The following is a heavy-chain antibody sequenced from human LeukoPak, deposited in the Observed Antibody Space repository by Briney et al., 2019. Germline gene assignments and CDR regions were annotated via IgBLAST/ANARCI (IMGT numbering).Heavy chain of an antibody. V-gene: IGHV3-23*01. J-gene: IGHJ4*02. CDR2: ISGSGGST. CDR1: GFTFSSYA. CDR3: AKTKISSGYLPRD. Sequence: GGSLRLSCAASGFTFSSYAMSWVRQAPGKGLEWVSAISGSGGSTYYADSVKGRFTISRDNSKNTLYLLMNSLRAEDTAVYYCAKTKISSGYLPRDWGQGTLVTVSS. D-gene: IGHD3-22*01.